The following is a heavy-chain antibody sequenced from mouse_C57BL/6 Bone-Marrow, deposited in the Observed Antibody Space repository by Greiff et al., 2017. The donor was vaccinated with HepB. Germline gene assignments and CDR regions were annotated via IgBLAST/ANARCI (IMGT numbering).Heavy chain of an antibody. V-gene: IGHV1-59*01. Sequence: VQLQQSGAELVRPGTSVKLSCKASGYTFTSYWMHWVKQRPGQGLEWIGVIDPSDSYTNYNQKFKGKATLTVDTSSSTAYMQLSSLTSEDSAVYDCARLDYDYDEGYFDVWGTGTTVTVSS. D-gene: IGHD2-4*01. CDR1: GYTFTSYW. CDR3: ARLDYDYDEGYFDV. J-gene: IGHJ1*03. CDR2: IDPSDSYT.